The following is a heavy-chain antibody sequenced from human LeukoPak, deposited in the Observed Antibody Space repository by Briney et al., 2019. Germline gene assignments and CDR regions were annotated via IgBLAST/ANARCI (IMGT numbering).Heavy chain of an antibody. CDR2: ISSSGSTI. J-gene: IGHJ5*02. D-gene: IGHD2-15*01. CDR3: ARDGIIGGPWFDP. V-gene: IGHV3-48*03. CDR1: GFTFSSYE. Sequence: PGGSLRLSCAASGFTFSSYEMNWVRQAPGKGLEWVSYISSSGSTIYYADSVQGRFTISRDNAKNSLYLQMNSLRAEDTAVYYCARDGIIGGPWFDPWGQGTLVTVSS.